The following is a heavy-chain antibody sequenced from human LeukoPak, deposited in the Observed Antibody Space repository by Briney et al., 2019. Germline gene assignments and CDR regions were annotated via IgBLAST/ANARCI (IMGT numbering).Heavy chain of an antibody. Sequence: PGGSLRLSCAVSGFTFSSYAMHWVRQAPGKGLEWVAVISYDGSNKYYADSVKGRFTISRDNSKNTLYLQMNSLRAEDTAVYYCARVSGEYQLLYYFDYWGQGTLVTVSS. J-gene: IGHJ4*02. CDR2: ISYDGSNK. CDR1: GFTFSSYA. V-gene: IGHV3-30-3*01. CDR3: ARVSGEYQLLYYFDY. D-gene: IGHD2-2*02.